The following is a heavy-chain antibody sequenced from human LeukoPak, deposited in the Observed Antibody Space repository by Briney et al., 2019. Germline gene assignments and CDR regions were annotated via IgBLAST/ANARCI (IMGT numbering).Heavy chain of an antibody. CDR2: ISWNSGSI. D-gene: IGHD3-10*01. CDR3: AKEDGSGT. J-gene: IGHJ5*02. V-gene: IGHV3-9*01. CDR1: GFTFDDYA. Sequence: GGSLRLSCAASGFTFDDYAMHWVRQAPGKGLEWVSGISWNSGSIGYADSVKGRFTISRDNAKNSLYLQMNSLRAEDTALYYCAKEDGSGTWGQGTLVTVSS.